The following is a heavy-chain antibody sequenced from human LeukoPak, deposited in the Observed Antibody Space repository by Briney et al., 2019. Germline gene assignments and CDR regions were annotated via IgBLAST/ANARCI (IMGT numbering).Heavy chain of an antibody. CDR1: GFTFNIFG. V-gene: IGHV3-33*06. CDR3: VKESAADATFHFDY. CDR2: LWADGNTA. J-gene: IGHJ4*02. D-gene: IGHD6-13*01. Sequence: PGRSLRLSCAASGFTFNIFGMHWVRQVPGNGLEWVAVLWADGNTAHYADSVKGRFTISRDSSENTLYLQMNSLRSEDTAVYYCVKESAADATFHFDYWGQGALVIVSS.